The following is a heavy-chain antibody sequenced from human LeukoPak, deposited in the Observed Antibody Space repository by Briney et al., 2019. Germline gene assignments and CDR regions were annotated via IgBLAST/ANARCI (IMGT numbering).Heavy chain of an antibody. CDR1: GGSINNFY. CDR2: IYYTGST. Sequence: SETLSLTCTVSGGSINNFYWSWIRQPPGGGLEWIGYIYYTGSTKYKSSLKSRVTISVDTSKNQFSLRLSPVTAADTAVYYCARHDGASSYSWYYYYYMDVWGKGTTVTVSS. J-gene: IGHJ6*03. D-gene: IGHD3-22*01. CDR3: ARHDGASSYSWYYYYYMDV. V-gene: IGHV4-59*08.